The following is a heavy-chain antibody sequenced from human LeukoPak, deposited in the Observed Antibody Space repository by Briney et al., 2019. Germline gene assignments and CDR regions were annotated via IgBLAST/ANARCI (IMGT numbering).Heavy chain of an antibody. Sequence: SETLSLTCTVSGGSTSSYYWSWIRQPPGKGLEWIGYIYYSGSTNYNPSLKSRVTISVDTSKNQFSLKLSSVTAADTAVYYCARVENWVYAFDIWGQGTMVTVSS. CDR1: GGSTSSYY. V-gene: IGHV4-59*01. J-gene: IGHJ3*02. CDR2: IYYSGST. CDR3: ARVENWVYAFDI. D-gene: IGHD7-27*01.